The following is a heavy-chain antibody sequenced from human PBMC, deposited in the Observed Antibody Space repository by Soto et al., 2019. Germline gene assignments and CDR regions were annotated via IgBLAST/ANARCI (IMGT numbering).Heavy chain of an antibody. J-gene: IGHJ6*02. CDR1: GGTFSSYA. CDR3: AREGSGYLISDYYGMDV. Sequence: KVSCKASGGTFSSYALSWVRQAPGQGLEWMGGIIPIFGTANYAQKFQGRATITADDSTSTAYMELSSLRSEDTAVYYCAREGSGYLISDYYGMDVWGQGTTVTVSS. D-gene: IGHD5-12*01. CDR2: IIPIFGTA. V-gene: IGHV1-69*01.